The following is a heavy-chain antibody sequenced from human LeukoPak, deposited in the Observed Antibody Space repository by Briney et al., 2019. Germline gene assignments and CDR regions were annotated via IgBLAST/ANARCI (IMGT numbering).Heavy chain of an antibody. CDR2: INSDGSST. J-gene: IGHJ3*02. CDR3: ARMLPNYGSGSYYAFDI. Sequence: PGGSLRLSCAASGFTFSSYWMYWVRQAPGKGLVWVSRINSDGSSTSYADSVKGRFTISRDNAKNTLYLQMNSLRAEDTAVYYCARMLPNYGSGSYYAFDIWGQGTMVTVSS. CDR1: GFTFSSYW. V-gene: IGHV3-74*01. D-gene: IGHD3-10*01.